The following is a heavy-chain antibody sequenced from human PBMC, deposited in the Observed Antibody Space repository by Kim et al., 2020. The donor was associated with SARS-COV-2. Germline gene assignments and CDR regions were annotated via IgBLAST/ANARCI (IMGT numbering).Heavy chain of an antibody. CDR3: ARVPDIVATTSYYYYGMDV. CDR2: IIPIFGTA. Sequence: SVKVSCKASGGTFSSYAISWVRQAPGQGLEWMGGIIPIFGTANYAQKFQGRVTITADESTSTAYMELSSLRSEDTAVYYCARVPDIVATTSYYYYGMDVWGQGTTVTVSS. CDR1: GGTFSSYA. D-gene: IGHD5-12*01. V-gene: IGHV1-69*13. J-gene: IGHJ6*02.